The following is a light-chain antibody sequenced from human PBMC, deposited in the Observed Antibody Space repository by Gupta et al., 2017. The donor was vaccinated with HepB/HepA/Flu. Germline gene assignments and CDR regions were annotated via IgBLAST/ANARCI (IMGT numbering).Light chain of an antibody. Sequence: DIQMTQSPSTLSASIGDRCTITCRASQSISTCLAWYQQKPGKAPKILIHSASNSQSRVPARISGSGSAADFTLSISRLQPDDFATKYSQQGETWPWTFGRGTKV. CDR1: QSISTC. J-gene: IGKJ1*01. CDR3: QQGETWPWT. CDR2: SAS. V-gene: IGKV1-5*03.